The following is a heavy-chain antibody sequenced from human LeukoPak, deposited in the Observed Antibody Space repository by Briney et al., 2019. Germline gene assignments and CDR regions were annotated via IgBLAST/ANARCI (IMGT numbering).Heavy chain of an antibody. CDR1: GGSFSGYY. V-gene: IGHV4-59*01. CDR2: IYYSGST. CDR3: ARVRGGATGPAYYFDY. D-gene: IGHD1-26*01. J-gene: IGHJ4*02. Sequence: SETLSLTCAVYGGSFSGYYWSWLRQPPGKGLEWIGYIYYSGSTNYNPSLKSRVTISVDTSKNQFSLKLSSVTAADTAVYYCARVRGGATGPAYYFDYWGQGTLVTVSS.